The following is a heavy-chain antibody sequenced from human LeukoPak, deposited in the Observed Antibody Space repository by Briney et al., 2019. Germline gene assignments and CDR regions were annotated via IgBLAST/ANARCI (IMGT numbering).Heavy chain of an antibody. J-gene: IGHJ4*02. CDR1: GGSISSGGYY. Sequence: SQTLSLTCTVSGGSISSGGYYWSWIRQHPGKGLEWIGYIYYSGSTYYNPSLKSRVTISVDTSKNQFSLKLSSVTAADTAVYYCARALREGVTHGLFDYWGQGTLVTVSS. CDR2: IYYSGST. CDR3: ARALREGVTHGLFDY. V-gene: IGHV4-31*03.